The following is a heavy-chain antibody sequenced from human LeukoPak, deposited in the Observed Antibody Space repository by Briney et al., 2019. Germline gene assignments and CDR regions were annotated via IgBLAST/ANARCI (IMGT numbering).Heavy chain of an antibody. Sequence: PGGSLRLSCAASGFTFSSYEMNWVRQAPGKGLEWVSYISSSGSTIYYADSVKGRFTISRDNSKNTLYLQMSSLRAEDTAAYYCAKMIGGSYVMWAFQIWGQGTMVTVSS. CDR1: GFTFSSYE. D-gene: IGHD1-26*01. V-gene: IGHV3-48*03. J-gene: IGHJ3*02. CDR3: AKMIGGSYVMWAFQI. CDR2: ISSSGSTI.